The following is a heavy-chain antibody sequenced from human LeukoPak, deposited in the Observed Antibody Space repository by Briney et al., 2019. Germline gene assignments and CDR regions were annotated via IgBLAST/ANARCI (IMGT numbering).Heavy chain of an antibody. V-gene: IGHV3-48*01. CDR2: ISRSSTTM. J-gene: IGHJ4*02. CDR1: EFSFSAYA. Sequence: GGSLRLSCAASEFSFSAYAMNWVRQAPGKGLEWISYISRSSTTMYYADSVEGRFTISRDNSKNTLYLQMNSLRAEDTAVYYCAKDHSSGWYEFSFDYWGQGTLVTVSS. CDR3: AKDHSSGWYEFSFDY. D-gene: IGHD6-19*01.